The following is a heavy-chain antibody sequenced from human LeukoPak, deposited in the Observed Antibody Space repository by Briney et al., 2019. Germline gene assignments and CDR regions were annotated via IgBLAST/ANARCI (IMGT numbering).Heavy chain of an antibody. J-gene: IGHJ6*03. V-gene: IGHV3-48*01. D-gene: IGHD3-16*02. CDR2: MSSSSSTI. CDR1: GFTFSSYS. Sequence: GGPLRLSCAASGFTFSSYSMNWVRQAPGKGLEWVSYMSSSSSTIYYADSVKGRFTISRDNAKNSLYLQMNSLRAEDTAVYYCARESYDYVWGSYRYTTDYYYYMDVWGKGTTVTVSS. CDR3: ARESYDYVWGSYRYTTDYYYYMDV.